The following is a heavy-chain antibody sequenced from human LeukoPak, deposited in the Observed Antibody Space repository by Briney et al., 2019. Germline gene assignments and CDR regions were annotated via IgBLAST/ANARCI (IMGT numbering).Heavy chain of an antibody. CDR3: AKKTIVGATVDAFDI. D-gene: IGHD1-26*01. CDR1: GFTFSNYG. CDR2: IRYDGFNK. J-gene: IGHJ3*02. Sequence: PGGSLRLSCAASGFTFSNYGMHWVRQAPGKGPEWVASIRYDGFNKYYADSLKGRFTISRDNSKNTLYLQMNSLRAEDTAVYYCAKKTIVGATVDAFDIWGQGTMVIVSS. V-gene: IGHV3-30*02.